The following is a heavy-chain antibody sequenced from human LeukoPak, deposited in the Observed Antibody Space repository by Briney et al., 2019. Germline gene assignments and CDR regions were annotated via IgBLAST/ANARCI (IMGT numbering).Heavy chain of an antibody. CDR2: INPSGGST. V-gene: IGHV1-46*01. CDR1: GYTFTNYY. CDR3: ARSGHIRLWDLPTPFDF. J-gene: IGHJ4*02. D-gene: IGHD1-26*01. Sequence: ASVKVSCKASGYTFTNYYMHCVRQAPGQGLEWMGIINPSGGSTSYAQNFQGRLTLTRDTSASTVSMELSSLRSEDTAVYYCARSGHIRLWDLPTPFDFWGQGTLVTVSS.